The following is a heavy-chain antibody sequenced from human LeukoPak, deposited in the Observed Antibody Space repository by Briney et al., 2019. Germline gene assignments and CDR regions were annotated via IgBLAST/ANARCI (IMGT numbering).Heavy chain of an antibody. Sequence: ASVKVSCKASGYTFTSYDINWVRQATGQGLEWMGWMNPNSGNTGYAQKFQGRVTTTRNTSISTAYMELSSLRSEDTAVYYCARSEIDYGGNSGFDYWGQGTLVTVSS. CDR3: ARSEIDYGGNSGFDY. V-gene: IGHV1-8*03. CDR1: GYTFTSYD. J-gene: IGHJ4*02. CDR2: MNPNSGNT. D-gene: IGHD4-23*01.